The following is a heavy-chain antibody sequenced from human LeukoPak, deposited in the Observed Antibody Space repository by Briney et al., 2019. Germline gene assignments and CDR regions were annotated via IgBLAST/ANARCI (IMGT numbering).Heavy chain of an antibody. CDR1: GFTFSSYA. D-gene: IGHD3-16*01. CDR2: ISYDGSNK. Sequence: GGSLRLSCAASGFTFSSYAMHWVRQAPGKGLEWVAVISYDGSNKYYADSVKGRFTISRDNSKNTLYLQMNSLRAKDTAVYYCASFTGPWGQGTLVTVSS. V-gene: IGHV3-30-3*01. J-gene: IGHJ5*02. CDR3: ASFTGP.